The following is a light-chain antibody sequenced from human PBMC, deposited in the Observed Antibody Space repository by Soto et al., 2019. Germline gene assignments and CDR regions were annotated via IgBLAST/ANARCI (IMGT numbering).Light chain of an antibody. CDR2: AAS. V-gene: IGKV1-27*01. J-gene: IGKJ3*01. CDR1: QGISNY. Sequence: DIQMSQSPSSLSASVGDRVTITCRASQGISNYLTWYQQKPGKVPKLLIYAASTLQSEVPSRFSGSGSGTDFTLTISSLQPEDVAAYYCQKYNSPPYTFGPGTKVDIK. CDR3: QKYNSPPYT.